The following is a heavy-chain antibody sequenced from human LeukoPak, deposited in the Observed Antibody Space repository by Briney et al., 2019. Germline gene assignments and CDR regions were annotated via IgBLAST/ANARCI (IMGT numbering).Heavy chain of an antibody. CDR3: ARLYGSGSYYNVDAFDY. Sequence: GESLKISCNGSGYSFTSYWISWVRQMPGKGREGLVRIDPSDSYTNYSPSFQGHVTISADKSISTAYLQWSSLKASDTAMYYCARLYGSGSYYNVDAFDYWGQGTLVTVSS. J-gene: IGHJ4*02. V-gene: IGHV5-10-1*01. CDR1: GYSFTSYW. D-gene: IGHD3-10*01. CDR2: IDPSDSYT.